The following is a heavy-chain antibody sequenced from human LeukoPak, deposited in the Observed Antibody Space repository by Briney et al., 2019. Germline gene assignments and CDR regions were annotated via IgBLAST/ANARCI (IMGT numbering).Heavy chain of an antibody. CDR3: ARDSRYDYYYMDV. CDR2: INSDGSST. CDR1: GFTFSSDW. V-gene: IGHV3-74*01. D-gene: IGHD6-25*01. Sequence: GGSLRLSCAASGFTFSSDWMHWVRQAPGKGLVWVSRINSDGSSTSYADSVKGRFTISRDNAKNTLYLQMNSLRAEDTAVYYCARDSRYDYYYMDVWGKGTTVTVSS. J-gene: IGHJ6*03.